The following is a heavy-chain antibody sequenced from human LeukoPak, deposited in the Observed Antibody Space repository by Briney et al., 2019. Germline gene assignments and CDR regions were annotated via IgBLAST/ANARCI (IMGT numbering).Heavy chain of an antibody. Sequence: GASVKVSCKASGYTFTGYYMHWVRQAPGQGLEWMGWINPNSGGTNYAQKSQGRVTMTRDTSISTAYMELSRLRSYDTAVYYWARGGITMVRGVIITWAFDIWGQGTMVTVSS. CDR2: INPNSGGT. CDR1: GYTFTGYY. D-gene: IGHD3-10*01. J-gene: IGHJ3*02. V-gene: IGHV1-2*02. CDR3: ARGGITMVRGVIITWAFDI.